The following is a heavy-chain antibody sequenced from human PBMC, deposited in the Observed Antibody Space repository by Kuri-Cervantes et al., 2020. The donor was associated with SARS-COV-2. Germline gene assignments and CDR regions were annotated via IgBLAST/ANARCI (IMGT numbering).Heavy chain of an antibody. CDR1: GGSFSGYY. CDR2: INHSGST. V-gene: IGHV4-34*01. D-gene: IGHD3-10*01. J-gene: IGHJ4*02. Sequence: SQTLSLTCAVYGGSFSGYYWSWIRQPPGKGLEWIGEINHSGSTNYSPSLKSRVTISVDTSKNQFSLKLSSVTAADTAVYYCARVGDYYGSGSVNYWGQGTLVTVSS. CDR3: ARVGDYYGSGSVNY.